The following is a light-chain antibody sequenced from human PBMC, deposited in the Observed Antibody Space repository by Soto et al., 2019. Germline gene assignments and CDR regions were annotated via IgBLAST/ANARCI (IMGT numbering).Light chain of an antibody. V-gene: IGKV3-15*01. CDR2: DAS. J-gene: IGKJ1*01. CDR1: QSITSN. CDR3: QQYDNWPWT. Sequence: EIVMTQSPATLSVSPGERDTLSCRASQSITSNLAWYQQKLGQAPRLLIYDASTRATGIPARISGSGSGTEFSLTNSSLQSEDSAVYYCQQYDNWPWTFAQGTKVEIK.